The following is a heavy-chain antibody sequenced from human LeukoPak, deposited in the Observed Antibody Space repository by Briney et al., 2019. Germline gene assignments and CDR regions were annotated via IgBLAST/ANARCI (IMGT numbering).Heavy chain of an antibody. CDR1: GGSFSGYY. J-gene: IGHJ4*02. D-gene: IGHD3-22*01. CDR3: ARVSFGSDSSGYDY. V-gene: IGHV4-59*10. CDR2: IYTSESP. Sequence: PSETLSLTCAVYGGSFSGYYCSWIRQPAGKGLEWIGRIYTSESPTYNPSLKSRVTMSLDTSKNQFSLKLSSVTAADTAVYYCARVSFGSDSSGYDYWGQGTLVTVSS.